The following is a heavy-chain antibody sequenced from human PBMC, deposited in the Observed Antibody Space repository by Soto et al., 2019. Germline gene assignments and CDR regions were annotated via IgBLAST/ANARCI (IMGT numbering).Heavy chain of an antibody. CDR2: ITPNSGDT. V-gene: IGHV1-2*02. Sequence: ASVKVSCKASGYSFTDYYIHWVRQAPGQGLEWMGWITPNSGDTKYAQKFQGRVTMTRDTSISTAYMELTRLTSDDTAVYYCARDSTQRRSSVENSFDPWGQGTMVAVSS. CDR3: ARDSTQRRSSVENSFDP. D-gene: IGHD1-26*01. CDR1: GYSFTDYY. J-gene: IGHJ5*02.